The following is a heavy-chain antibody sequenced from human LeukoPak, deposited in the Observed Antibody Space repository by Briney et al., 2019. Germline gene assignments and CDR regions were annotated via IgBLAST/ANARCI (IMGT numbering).Heavy chain of an antibody. J-gene: IGHJ4*02. D-gene: IGHD4-17*01. Sequence: GGSLRLSCAASGFTFSSYGMHWVRQAPGKGLEWVAVISYDGSNKYYADSVKGRFTISRDNSKNTLYLQMNSLRAEDTAVYYCARGSNDYRDYSFDYWGQGTLVTVSS. V-gene: IGHV3-30*03. CDR1: GFTFSSYG. CDR3: ARGSNDYRDYSFDY. CDR2: ISYDGSNK.